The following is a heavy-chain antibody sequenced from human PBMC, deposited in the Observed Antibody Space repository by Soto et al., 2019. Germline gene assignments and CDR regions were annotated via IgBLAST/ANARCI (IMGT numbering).Heavy chain of an antibody. D-gene: IGHD3-22*01. CDR1: GFSLTTEGVA. Sequence: QITLEASGPTLLKPTQTLTLTCTFSGFSLTTEGVAVAWARQSPGKAPEWLAVIFWDDDKRFNPSLSSRLTITKDTSKSQVFLTLTRVDPVDAATYFCAHRSCDSRRCSVDSWGPGTLVTVSS. CDR2: IFWDDDK. V-gene: IGHV2-5*02. J-gene: IGHJ4*02. CDR3: AHRSCDSRRCSVDS.